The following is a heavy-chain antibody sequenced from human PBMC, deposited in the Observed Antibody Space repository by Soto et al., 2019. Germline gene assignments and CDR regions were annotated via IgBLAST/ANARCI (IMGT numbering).Heavy chain of an antibody. CDR3: ARGDCSGGRCSTSWFDP. Sequence: SETLSLTCTVSGGSISSGGYYWSWIRQHPGKGLEWIGYIYYSGSTYYNPSLKSRVTISVDTSKNQFSLKLSSVTAADTAVYYYARGDCSGGRCSTSWFDPWGQGTLVTVSS. V-gene: IGHV4-31*03. D-gene: IGHD2-15*01. CDR1: GGSISSGGYY. J-gene: IGHJ5*02. CDR2: IYYSGST.